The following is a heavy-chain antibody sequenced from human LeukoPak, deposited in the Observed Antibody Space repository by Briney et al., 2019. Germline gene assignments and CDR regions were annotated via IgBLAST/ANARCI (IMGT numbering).Heavy chain of an antibody. V-gene: IGHV4-39*01. CDR1: GGSISTSLYY. CDR2: VYYGGSI. D-gene: IGHD4-17*01. J-gene: IGHJ5*02. Sequence: PSETLSLTCTVSGGSISTSLYYCVWIRQSPGKGLEWIASVYYGGSIYYNPSLKSRATMAVDMSKNQFSLKLRSVTAADTAVYYCARLYGDYAWGQGTLVTVSS. CDR3: ARLYGDYA.